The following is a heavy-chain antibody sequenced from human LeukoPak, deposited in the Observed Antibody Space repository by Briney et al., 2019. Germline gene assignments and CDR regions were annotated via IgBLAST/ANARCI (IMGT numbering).Heavy chain of an antibody. CDR2: ISGGSDNI. D-gene: IGHD6-6*01. J-gene: IGHJ4*02. V-gene: IGHV3-48*02. CDR1: GFPFSSYN. Sequence: GGSLRLSGAASGFPFSSYNMIWVRQAPGKGLEWVSYISGGSDNIHYADSVKGRFTISRDNAHNSLYLQMSSLRDEDTAVYYCVRDQGGSSSHWGQGTLVTVSS. CDR3: VRDQGGSSSH.